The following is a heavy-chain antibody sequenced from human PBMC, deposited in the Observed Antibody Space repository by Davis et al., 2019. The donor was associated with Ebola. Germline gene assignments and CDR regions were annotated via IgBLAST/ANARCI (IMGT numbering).Heavy chain of an antibody. D-gene: IGHD3-3*01. Sequence: GESLKISCAASSFSFPTYWMSWVRQAPGKGLEWVANIKTDGSEEHYVDSVKGRFSMSRDNAKNSLSLQLDSLRDEDTAVYYCARWGLRGNYDSWSGSDYYFDYWGQGTLVTVSS. CDR2: IKTDGSEE. CDR3: ARWGLRGNYDSWSGSDYYFDY. J-gene: IGHJ4*02. V-gene: IGHV3-7*01. CDR1: SFSFPTYW.